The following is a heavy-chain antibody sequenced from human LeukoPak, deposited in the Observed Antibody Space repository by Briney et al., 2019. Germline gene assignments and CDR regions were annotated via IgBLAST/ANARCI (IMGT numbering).Heavy chain of an antibody. CDR2: MGSSISNTI. CDR3: ARHGLVIPTGYYYYGMDV. J-gene: IGHJ6*02. D-gene: IGHD3/OR15-3a*01. Sequence: GGSLRLSCAASGFTISNYNMNWVRQPPGKGLEWVSYMGSSISNTIYYADSVKGRFTISRDNAKNSLYLQMNSLRAEDTAVYYCARHGLVIPTGYYYYGMDVWGQGTTVTVSS. CDR1: GFTISNYN. V-gene: IGHV3-48*01.